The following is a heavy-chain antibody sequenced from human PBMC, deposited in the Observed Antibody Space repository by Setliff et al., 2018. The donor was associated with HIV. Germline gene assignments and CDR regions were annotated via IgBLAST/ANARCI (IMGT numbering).Heavy chain of an antibody. CDR2: AIPMLGIA. J-gene: IGHJ4*02. CDR1: GGTFSSYV. CDR3: ARSSYYDVNSPFDY. V-gene: IGHV1-69*10. D-gene: IGHD3-16*01. Sequence: SVKVSCKASGGTFSSYVINWVRQAPGQGLEWMGGAIPMLGIANHVHKFQGRVTITADKSTSTAYMELNSLRSEDTAVYYCARSSYYDVNSPFDYWGQGTRGTVSS.